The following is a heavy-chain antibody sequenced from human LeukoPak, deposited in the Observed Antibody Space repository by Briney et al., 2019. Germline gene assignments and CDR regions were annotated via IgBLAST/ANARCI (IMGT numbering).Heavy chain of an antibody. D-gene: IGHD2-15*01. Sequence: GGSLRLSCAASGVTVSSTYVSWVRQAPGKGLEWVSVIYGGSSTYNADSVKGRFTISRDNSKNTLFLQMNSLRAEDTAVYYCARASKVEAFDVWGQGTMVTVSS. J-gene: IGHJ3*01. CDR1: GVTVSSTY. CDR2: IYGGSST. V-gene: IGHV3-66*01. CDR3: ARASKVEAFDV.